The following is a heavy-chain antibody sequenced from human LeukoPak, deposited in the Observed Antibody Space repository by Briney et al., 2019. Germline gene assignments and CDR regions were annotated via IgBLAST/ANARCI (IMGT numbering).Heavy chain of an antibody. Sequence: GGSLRLSCAASGFTFSSYEMNWFRKAQGKGREWVSYISSSGSTIYYADSVKGRFTISRDNAKNPLYLQMNSLRAEDTAVYYCAREQWLAHDVWGKGTTVTVSS. V-gene: IGHV3-48*03. J-gene: IGHJ6*04. D-gene: IGHD6-19*01. CDR3: AREQWLAHDV. CDR1: GFTFSSYE. CDR2: ISSSGSTI.